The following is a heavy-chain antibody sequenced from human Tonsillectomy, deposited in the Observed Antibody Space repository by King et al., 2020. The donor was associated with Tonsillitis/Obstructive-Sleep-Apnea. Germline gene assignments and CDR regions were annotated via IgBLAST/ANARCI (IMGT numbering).Heavy chain of an antibody. CDR1: GFTFSSYS. Sequence: VQLVESGGGLVQPGGSLRLSCAASGFTFSSYSMNWVRQAPGKGLEWVSYISSSSSTIYYADSVKGRFTISRDNAKNSLYLQMNSLRDEDTAVYYCARKGVATYPPHPPGHFDYWGQGTLVTVSS. V-gene: IGHV3-48*02. J-gene: IGHJ4*02. CDR2: ISSSSSTI. CDR3: ARKGVATYPPHPPGHFDY. D-gene: IGHD5-12*01.